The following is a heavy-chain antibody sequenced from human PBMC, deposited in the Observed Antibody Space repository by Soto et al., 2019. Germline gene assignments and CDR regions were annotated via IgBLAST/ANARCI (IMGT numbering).Heavy chain of an antibody. D-gene: IGHD3-10*01. CDR2: IYYSGST. J-gene: IGHJ6*02. Sequence: PSETLSLTCTVSGGSISSSSYYWGWIRQPPGKGLEWIGSIYYSGSTYYNPSLKSRVTISVDTSKNQFSLKLSSVAAADTAVYYCARGRVRNGEYYGMDVWGQGTTVTVSS. V-gene: IGHV4-39*01. CDR3: ARGRVRNGEYYGMDV. CDR1: GGSISSSSYY.